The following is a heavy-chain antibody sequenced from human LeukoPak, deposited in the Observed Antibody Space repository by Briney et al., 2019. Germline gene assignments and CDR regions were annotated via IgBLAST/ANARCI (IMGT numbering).Heavy chain of an antibody. CDR1: GFTFSAYA. J-gene: IGHJ4*02. Sequence: GGSLRRSCAASGFTFSAYAMHWARQAPGKGLEWVALISYDGSKKYYADSVEGRFTVSRDNSKNTLYLHINSLRGEDTAVYNCARDLGYTSGHPFDYWGQGTLVTVSP. CDR3: ARDLGYTSGHPFDY. CDR2: ISYDGSKK. V-gene: IGHV3-30-3*01. D-gene: IGHD5-18*01.